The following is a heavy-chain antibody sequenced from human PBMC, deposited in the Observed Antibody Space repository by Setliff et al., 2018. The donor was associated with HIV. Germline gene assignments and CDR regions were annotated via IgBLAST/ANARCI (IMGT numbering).Heavy chain of an antibody. CDR2: ISAYNGDT. J-gene: IGHJ5*02. CDR3: TRDKIYFGSGHYYKVDWFDP. D-gene: IGHD3-10*01. Sequence: ASVKVSCKASGYTFTNYGISWLRQAPGQGLEWTGWISAYNGDTNYAQKLQGRLIMTTDTSTRTAYMELRSLRSDDTAVYYCTRDKIYFGSGHYYKVDWFDPWGRGSLVTVSS. CDR1: GYTFTNYG. V-gene: IGHV1-18*01.